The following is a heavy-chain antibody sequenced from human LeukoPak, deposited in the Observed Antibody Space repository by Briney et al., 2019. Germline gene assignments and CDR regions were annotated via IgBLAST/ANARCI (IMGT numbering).Heavy chain of an antibody. J-gene: IGHJ4*02. CDR2: IKSETDGGTT. D-gene: IGHD1-26*01. V-gene: IGHV3-15*01. CDR1: GFTFTYAW. CDR3: PISGSHIHY. Sequence: GGSLRLSCAASGFTFTYAWMSWVRQAPGNGLEWVGRIKSETDGGTTAYGSPVKGRFTISRDDSKKTLFLQINTLKTEDTALYYCPISGSHIHYWAQGTLVTVSS.